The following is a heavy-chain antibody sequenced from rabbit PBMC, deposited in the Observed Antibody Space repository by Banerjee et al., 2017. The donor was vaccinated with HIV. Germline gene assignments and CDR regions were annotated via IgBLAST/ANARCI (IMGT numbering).Heavy chain of an antibody. CDR3: ARDLAGVIGWNFGL. J-gene: IGHJ4*01. D-gene: IGHD4-1*01. CDR2: INTSSGNT. V-gene: IGHV1S45*01. Sequence: QEQLEESGGGLVKPEGSLKLSCTVSGFTLSSYVMCWVRQAPGKGLQWIACINTSSGNTVYANWAKGRFTISKTSSTTVTLQMTSLTAADTATYFCARDLAGVIGWNFGLWGQGTLVTVS. CDR1: GFTLSSYV.